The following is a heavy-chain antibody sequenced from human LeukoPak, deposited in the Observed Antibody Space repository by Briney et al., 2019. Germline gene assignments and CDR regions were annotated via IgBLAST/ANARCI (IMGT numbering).Heavy chain of an antibody. CDR1: GFTFSSYE. CDR2: ISSSGSTI. D-gene: IGHD6-6*01. Sequence: GGSLRLSCAASGFTFSSYEMNWVRQAPGKGLEWVSYISSSGSTIYYADSVKGRFTISRDNSKNTLYLQMNSLRAEDTAVYYCAKDKTPYSSSSPNYWGQGTLVTVSS. V-gene: IGHV3-48*03. J-gene: IGHJ4*02. CDR3: AKDKTPYSSSSPNY.